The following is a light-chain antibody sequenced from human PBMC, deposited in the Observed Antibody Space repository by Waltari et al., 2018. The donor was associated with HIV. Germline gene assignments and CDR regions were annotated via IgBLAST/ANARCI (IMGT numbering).Light chain of an antibody. V-gene: IGLV1-36*01. Sequence: SVLTQPPSLSEPPRQRVTISCSGSHSNIGNNAVNWYQQLPGKAPKLLIYYNDLLPSGVSDRFSGSRSGTSASLAISGLQSEDEAHYYCASWDDRLNGWVFGGGTQLTVL. CDR2: YND. CDR3: ASWDDRLNGWV. J-gene: IGLJ3*02. CDR1: HSNIGNNA.